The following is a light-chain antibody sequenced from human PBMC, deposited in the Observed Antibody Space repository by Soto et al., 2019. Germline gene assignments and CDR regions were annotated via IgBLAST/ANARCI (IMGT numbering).Light chain of an antibody. V-gene: IGLV1-40*01. Sequence: QSLLTQPPSVSGAPGQRDTISYTGSSSNIGAGYDVHWYQQLPGTAPKFLIYGNSNRPSGVPDRFSGSKSGTSASLAITGLQAEDEADYYCQSYDSSLSGWVFGGGTKLTVL. J-gene: IGLJ3*02. CDR1: SSNIGAGYD. CDR2: GNS. CDR3: QSYDSSLSGWV.